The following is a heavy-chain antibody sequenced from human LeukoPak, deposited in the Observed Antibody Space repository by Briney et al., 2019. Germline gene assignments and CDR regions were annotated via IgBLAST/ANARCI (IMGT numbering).Heavy chain of an antibody. CDR3: VRDPRLGDYLDY. CDR1: GFTFSSYA. V-gene: IGHV3-30-3*01. D-gene: IGHD3-10*01. CDR2: ISYDGSNK. J-gene: IGHJ4*02. Sequence: PGRSLRLSCPASGFTFSSYAMHWVRQAPGKGLEWVAVISYDGSNKYYADSVKGRFTISRDNSKNTLYLQMNSLRAEDTAVYYCVRDPRLGDYLDYWGQGTLVTVSS.